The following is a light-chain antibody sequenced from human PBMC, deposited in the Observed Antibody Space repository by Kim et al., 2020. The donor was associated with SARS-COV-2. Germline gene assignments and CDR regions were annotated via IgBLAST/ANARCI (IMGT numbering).Light chain of an antibody. J-gene: IGKJ4*01. CDR1: QSLESTSGNGY. CDR2: KIS. V-gene: IGKV2-24*01. CDR3: MQTTQYPIT. Sequence: PASIACRSSQSLESTSGNGYLSWLHKRPGHPPRLRIYKISPRFSGVPDRFSGSGAGTDCTLKISRVEPEDVGVYYCMQTTQYPITFGGGTKVDIK.